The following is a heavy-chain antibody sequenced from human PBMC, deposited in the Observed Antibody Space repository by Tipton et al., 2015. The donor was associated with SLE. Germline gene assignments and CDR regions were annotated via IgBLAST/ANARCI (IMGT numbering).Heavy chain of an antibody. J-gene: IGHJ3*02. D-gene: IGHD2-2*02. CDR2: IIPIFGTA. V-gene: IGHV1-69*05. Sequence: QSGAEGKKPGSSVKVSCKASGGTFSSYAISWVRQAPGQGLEWMGGIIPIFGTANYAQKFQGRVTITTDESTSTAYMELSSLRSEDTAVYYCAVVPAAINAFDIWGQGTMVTVSS. CDR3: AVVPAAINAFDI. CDR1: GGTFSSYA.